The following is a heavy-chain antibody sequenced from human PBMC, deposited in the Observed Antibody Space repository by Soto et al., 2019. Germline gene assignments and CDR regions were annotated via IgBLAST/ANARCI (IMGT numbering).Heavy chain of an antibody. CDR2: ISYDGSNK. CDR3: AKDGNGANWFDP. Sequence: GGSLRLSCAASGFTFSSYGMHWVRQAPGKGLEWVAVISYDGSNKYYADSVKGRFTISRDNSKNTLYLQMNSLRAEDTAVYYCAKDGNGANWFDPWGQGTLVTVSS. CDR1: GFTFSSYG. V-gene: IGHV3-30*18. D-gene: IGHD1-1*01. J-gene: IGHJ5*02.